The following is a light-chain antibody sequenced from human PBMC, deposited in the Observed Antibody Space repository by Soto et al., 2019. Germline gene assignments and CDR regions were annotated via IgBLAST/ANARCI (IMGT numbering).Light chain of an antibody. CDR2: DDN. J-gene: IGLJ1*01. CDR3: LFCDSTVSTYV. CDR1: SXNIGGNS. V-gene: IGLV1-51*01. Sequence: QSMLAQPGSVSRTPGPKVTIYCSGSSXNIGGNSVSWYQQLPGAAPKLLIYDDNKRPSGIPDRFSGSKSGTSATLGITGFQTGDEADYYCLFCDSTVSTYVF.